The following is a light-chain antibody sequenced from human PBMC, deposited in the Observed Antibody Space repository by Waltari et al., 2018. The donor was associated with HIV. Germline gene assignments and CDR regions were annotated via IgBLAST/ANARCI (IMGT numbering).Light chain of an antibody. CDR3: AAWDDSLNAYV. J-gene: IGLJ1*01. CDR2: SLD. V-gene: IGLV1-44*01. CDR1: SSHIERNT. Sequence: QSVLTQTPSASGPPGHSVIVYCSVSSSHIERNTGNWYQQPPGAAPRLLIHSLDRRPPGVPDRFSGSKSGASASLAISGLQSEDEADYYCAAWDDSLNAYVFGGGTKVTVL.